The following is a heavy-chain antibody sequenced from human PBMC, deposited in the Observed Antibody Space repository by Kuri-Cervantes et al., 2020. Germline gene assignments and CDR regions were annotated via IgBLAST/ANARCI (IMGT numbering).Heavy chain of an antibody. Sequence: GESLKISCAASGYTLSRNDMHWVRQAPGKGLEWVAVISYDGSNKYYADSVKGRFTISRDNSKNTLYLQMNSLRAEDTAVYYCAKDLIGSGWYYFDYWGQGTLVTVSP. J-gene: IGHJ4*02. V-gene: IGHV3-30-3*02. CDR2: ISYDGSNK. D-gene: IGHD6-19*01. CDR3: AKDLIGSGWYYFDY. CDR1: GYTLSRND.